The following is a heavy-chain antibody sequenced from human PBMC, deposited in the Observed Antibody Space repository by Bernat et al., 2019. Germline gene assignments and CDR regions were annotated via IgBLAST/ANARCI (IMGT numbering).Heavy chain of an antibody. V-gene: IGHV4-34*01. CDR3: ARGVFGSGWYFVHPHFDY. CDR2: INHSGST. J-gene: IGHJ4*02. D-gene: IGHD6-19*01. CDR1: GGSFSGYY. Sequence: QVQLQQWGAGLLKPSETLSLTCAVYGGSFSGYYWSWIRQPPGKGLEWIGEINHSGSTNYNPSLKSRVTISVDTSKNQFSLKLSSVTAADTAGYYCARGVFGSGWYFVHPHFDYWGQGTLVTVSS.